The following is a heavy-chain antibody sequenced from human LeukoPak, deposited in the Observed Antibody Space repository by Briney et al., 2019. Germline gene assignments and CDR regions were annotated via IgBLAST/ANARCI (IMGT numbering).Heavy chain of an antibody. D-gene: IGHD4-23*01. Sequence: ASVKVSCKASGYTFTSYGISWVRQAPGQGLEGMGWISDYNGNTKYAEKLQGRVTMTTDTSTSTAYMELRSLRSDDTAVYYCARAYGGYPLYYYYYYMDVWGKGTTVTVSS. CDR2: ISDYNGNT. CDR3: ARAYGGYPLYYYYYYMDV. CDR1: GYTFTSYG. V-gene: IGHV1-18*01. J-gene: IGHJ6*03.